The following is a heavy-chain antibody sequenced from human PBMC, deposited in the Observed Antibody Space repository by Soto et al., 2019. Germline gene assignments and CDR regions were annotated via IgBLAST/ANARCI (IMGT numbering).Heavy chain of an antibody. CDR2: ISGSGGST. D-gene: IGHD1-26*01. CDR1: GFTFSSYA. J-gene: IGHJ4*02. CDR3: AKDLDSGSYYGLHPFDY. Sequence: PGGSLRLSCAASGFTFSSYAMSWVRQAPGKGLEWVSAISGSGGSTYYADSVKGRFTISRDNSKNTLYLQMNSLRAEDTAVYYCAKDLDSGSYYGLHPFDYWGQGTLVTVSS. V-gene: IGHV3-23*01.